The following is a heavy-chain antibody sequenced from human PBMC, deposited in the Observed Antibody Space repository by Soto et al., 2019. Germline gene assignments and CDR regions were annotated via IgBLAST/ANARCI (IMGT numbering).Heavy chain of an antibody. J-gene: IGHJ1*01. D-gene: IGHD6-13*01. CDR1: GFTFSSYA. CDR3: AKDQAAAGTISRYFQH. CDR2: ISGGGGST. V-gene: IGHV3-23*01. Sequence: GGSLRLSCAASGFTFSSYAMSWVRQAPGKGLEWVSGISGGGGSTYYADSVKGRFTISRDNSKNTLYLQVNSLRAEDTAVFYCAKDQAAAGTISRYFQHWGQGTLVTVSS.